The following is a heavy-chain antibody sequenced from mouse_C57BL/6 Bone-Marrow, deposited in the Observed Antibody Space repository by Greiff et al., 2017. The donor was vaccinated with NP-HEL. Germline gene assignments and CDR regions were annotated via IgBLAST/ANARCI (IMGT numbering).Heavy chain of an antibody. CDR1: GFSLTSYG. D-gene: IGHD2-4*01. J-gene: IGHJ4*01. Sequence: VKLVESGPGLVAPSQSLSITCTVSGFSLTSYGVDWVRQPPGKGLEWLGVIWGGGSTNYNSALMSRLSISKDNSKSQVFLKMNSLQTDDTAMYYCAKREGAYDYDDYYAMDYWGQGTSVTVSS. V-gene: IGHV2-9*01. CDR2: IWGGGST. CDR3: AKREGAYDYDDYYAMDY.